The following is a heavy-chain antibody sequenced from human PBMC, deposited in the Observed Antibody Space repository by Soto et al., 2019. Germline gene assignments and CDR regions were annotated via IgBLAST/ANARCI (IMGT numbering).Heavy chain of an antibody. V-gene: IGHV4-30-4*01. CDR1: GGSISSGDYY. CDR3: ARDPFRGVRKWFDP. J-gene: IGHJ5*02. D-gene: IGHD3-16*01. Sequence: PSETLSLTCTVSGGSISSGDYYWSWIRQPPGKGLEWIGYIYYSGSTYYNPSLKSRVTISVDTSKNQFSLKLSSVTAADTAVYYCARDPFRGVRKWFDPWGQGTLVTVSS. CDR2: IYYSGST.